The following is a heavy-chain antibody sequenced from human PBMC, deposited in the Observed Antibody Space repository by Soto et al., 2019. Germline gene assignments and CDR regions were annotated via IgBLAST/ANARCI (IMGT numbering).Heavy chain of an antibody. D-gene: IGHD2-21*01. CDR2: ISWNSGRI. V-gene: IGHV3-9*01. Sequence: VQLVESGGGLVQPGRSLRLSCAASGFTFDDYAMHWVRQAPGKGLEWVSGISWNSGRIGYADSMRGRFTISRDNAKNSLYLQMNSLRAEDTALYYCAKGGLDCGGDCFDYWGQGTLVTVSS. J-gene: IGHJ4*02. CDR3: AKGGLDCGGDCFDY. CDR1: GFTFDDYA.